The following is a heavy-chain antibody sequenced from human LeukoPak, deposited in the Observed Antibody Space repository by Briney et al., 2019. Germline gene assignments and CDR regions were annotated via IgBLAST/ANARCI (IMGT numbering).Heavy chain of an antibody. CDR1: GYTFTSYG. Sequence: ASVKVSCKASGYTFTSYGISWVRQAPGQGLEWMGWISAYNGNTNYAQKLQGRVTMTTDTSTSTAYMELRSLRSDDTAVYYCARDVIAAGFYYYYYYGMDVWGQGTTVTVSS. CDR2: ISAYNGNT. CDR3: ARDVIAAGFYYYYYYGMDV. D-gene: IGHD6-13*01. V-gene: IGHV1-18*01. J-gene: IGHJ6*02.